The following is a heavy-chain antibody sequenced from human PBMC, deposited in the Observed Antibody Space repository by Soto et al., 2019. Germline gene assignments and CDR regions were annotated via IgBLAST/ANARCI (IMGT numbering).Heavy chain of an antibody. Sequence: QVQLVQSGAEVKKPGSSVKVFCKASGGTFSNYTISWVRQAPGQGLEWMGGIIPVFGTTDYEQKFQGRVTITADGSTSTAYMELSRLRSADTAVYYGARSSPYIVVRKPTGNQDYYGMDVWGQGTTVTVSS. V-gene: IGHV1-69*01. D-gene: IGHD2-2*01. CDR3: ARSSPYIVVRKPTGNQDYYGMDV. CDR2: IIPVFGTT. CDR1: GGTFSNYT. J-gene: IGHJ6*02.